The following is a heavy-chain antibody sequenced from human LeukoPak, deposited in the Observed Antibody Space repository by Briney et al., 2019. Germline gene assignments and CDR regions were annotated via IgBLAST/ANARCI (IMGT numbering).Heavy chain of an antibody. V-gene: IGHV3-53*01. CDR2: IYSGGST. CDR1: GFTVSSNY. CDR3: AKDRTIFGVVITVSDY. Sequence: GGSLRLSCAASGFTVSSNYMSWVRQAPGKGLEWVSVIYSGGSTYYADSVKGRFTISRDNSKNTLYLQMNSLRAEDTAVYYCAKDRTIFGVVITVSDYWGQGTLVTVSS. D-gene: IGHD3-3*01. J-gene: IGHJ4*02.